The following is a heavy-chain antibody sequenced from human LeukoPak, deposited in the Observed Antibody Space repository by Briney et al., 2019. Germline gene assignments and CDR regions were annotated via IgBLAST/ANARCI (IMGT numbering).Heavy chain of an antibody. CDR2: INHSGST. J-gene: IGHJ6*02. V-gene: IGHV4-34*01. Sequence: SETLSLTCAVYGGSFSGYYWSWIRQPPGKGLEWIGEINHSGSTNYNPSLKSRVTISIDMSKNQFSLKLSSVTAADTAVYYCAREVWGGLRSTQYGMDVWGQGTTVTVSS. CDR3: AREVWGGLRSTQYGMDV. CDR1: GGSFSGYY. D-gene: IGHD4-17*01.